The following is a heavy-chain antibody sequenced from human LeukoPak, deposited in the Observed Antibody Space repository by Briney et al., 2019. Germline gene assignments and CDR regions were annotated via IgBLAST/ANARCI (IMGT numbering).Heavy chain of an antibody. J-gene: IGHJ5*02. Sequence: SVKVSCKASGFTFTSSAMQWVRQARGQRLEWIGWIVVCSGNTNYAQKFQERVTINRDMSTGTAYMELSSLRSEDTAVYYCAADLDYYDVSAFDPWGQGTLVTVSS. V-gene: IGHV1-58*02. D-gene: IGHD3-22*01. CDR2: IVVCSGNT. CDR1: GFTFTSSA. CDR3: AADLDYYDVSAFDP.